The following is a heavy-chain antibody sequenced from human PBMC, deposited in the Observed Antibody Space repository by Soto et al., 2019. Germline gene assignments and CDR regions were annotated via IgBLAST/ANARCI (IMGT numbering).Heavy chain of an antibody. V-gene: IGHV3-30*03. CDR1: GFTFSSYG. D-gene: IGHD6-19*01. J-gene: IGHJ6*02. Sequence: GGSLRLSCAASGFTFSSYGMHWVRQAPGKGLEWVAVISYDGSNKYYADSVKGRFTISRDNSKNTLYLQMNSLRAEDTAVYYCARGGVRGSGWSSLWGMDVWGQGTTVTVS. CDR3: ARGGVRGSGWSSLWGMDV. CDR2: ISYDGSNK.